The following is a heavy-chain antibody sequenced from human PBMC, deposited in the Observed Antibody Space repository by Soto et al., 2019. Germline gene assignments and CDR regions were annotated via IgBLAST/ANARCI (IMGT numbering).Heavy chain of an antibody. J-gene: IGHJ4*02. D-gene: IGHD6-13*01. CDR1: GYTFTSYG. CDR2: MNPNSGNT. CDR3: AREKSSRYDH. V-gene: IGHV1-8*02. Sequence: ASVKVSCKASGYTFTSYGISWVRQAPGQGLEWMGWMNPNSGNTVDAQKFQGRVTMTRNTSISTAYMELSSLRSEDTAVYYCAREKSSRYDHWGQGTLVTVSS.